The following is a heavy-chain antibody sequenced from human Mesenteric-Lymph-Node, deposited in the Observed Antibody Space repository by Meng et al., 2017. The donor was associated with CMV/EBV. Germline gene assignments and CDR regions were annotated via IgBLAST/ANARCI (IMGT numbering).Heavy chain of an antibody. D-gene: IGHD1-26*01. CDR2: IYPGDSDT. CDR1: GYNFNNYW. CDR3: ARGAILGSTKSYVDS. V-gene: IGHV5-51*01. Sequence: GGSLRLSCKVSGYNFNNYWIAWVRQMPGKGLDWMGIIYPGDSDTRYSPSFQGQVTISVDKSISTAYLQWSSLKASDTAMYFCARGAILGSTKSYVDSWGQGTLVTAPQ. J-gene: IGHJ4*02.